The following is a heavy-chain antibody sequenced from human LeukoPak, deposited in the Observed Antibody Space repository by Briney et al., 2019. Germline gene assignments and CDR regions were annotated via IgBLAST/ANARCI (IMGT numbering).Heavy chain of an antibody. CDR1: GYTFTGYY. CDR2: INPNSGGT. Sequence: ASVKISCKASGYTFTGYYMHWVRQAPGQGLEWMGWINPNSGGTNYAQKFQGRVTMTRDTSISTAYMELSRLRSDDTAVYYCAREIEGYSNSFDYWGQGTLVTVSS. V-gene: IGHV1-2*02. CDR3: AREIEGYSNSFDY. J-gene: IGHJ4*02. D-gene: IGHD4-11*01.